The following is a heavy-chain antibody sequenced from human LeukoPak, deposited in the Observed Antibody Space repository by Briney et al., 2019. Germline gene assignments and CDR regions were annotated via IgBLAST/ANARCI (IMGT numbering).Heavy chain of an antibody. V-gene: IGHV4-30-4*08. Sequence: SQTLSLTCTVSGGSISSGDYYWNWIRQPPGKGLEWIGYIYYNGSPYYNPSLKSRLTISVDTSKNQFSLNLSSVTAADTAVYYCARANDHLNAFDIWGQGTMVTVSS. CDR2: IYYNGSP. D-gene: IGHD3-16*01. CDR3: ARANDHLNAFDI. J-gene: IGHJ3*02. CDR1: GGSISSGDYY.